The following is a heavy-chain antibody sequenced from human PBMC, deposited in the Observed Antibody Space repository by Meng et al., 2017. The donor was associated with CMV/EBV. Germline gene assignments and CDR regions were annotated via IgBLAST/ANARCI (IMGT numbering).Heavy chain of an antibody. CDR3: ARFDGGYIGYHYYYYGMDV. J-gene: IGHJ6*02. CDR1: GFTFSSYA. CDR2: ISYDGSNK. V-gene: IGHV3-30*04. D-gene: IGHD1-1*01. Sequence: GESLKISCAASGFTFSSYAMHWVRQAPGKGLEWVAVISYDGSNKYYADPVKGRFTISRDNSKNTLYLQMNSLGAEDTAVYYCARFDGGYIGYHYYYYGMDVWGQGTTVTVSS.